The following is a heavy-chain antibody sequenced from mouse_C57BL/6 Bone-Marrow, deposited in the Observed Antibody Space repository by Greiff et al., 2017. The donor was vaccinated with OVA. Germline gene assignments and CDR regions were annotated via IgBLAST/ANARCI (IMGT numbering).Heavy chain of an antibody. CDR3: ARSGYYGSSGGFDY. CDR1: GYAFSSSW. D-gene: IGHD1-1*01. V-gene: IGHV1-82*01. CDR2: IYPGDGDT. J-gene: IGHJ2*01. Sequence: QVQLKESGPELVKPGASVKISCKASGYAFSSSWMNWVKQRPGKGLEWIGRIYPGDGDTNYNGKFKGKATLTADKSSSTAYMQLSSLTSEDSAVYFCARSGYYGSSGGFDYWGQGTTLTVSS.